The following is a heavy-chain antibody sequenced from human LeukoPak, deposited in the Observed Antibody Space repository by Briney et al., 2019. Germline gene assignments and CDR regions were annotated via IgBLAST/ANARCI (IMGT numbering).Heavy chain of an antibody. CDR3: ARDPKWLDY. CDR1: GFTLSTYW. CDR2: TNQEGSEK. V-gene: IGHV3-7*01. Sequence: GGSLRLSCAASGFTLSTYWMSWVRQAPGKGLEWVANTNQEGSEKYYVDSVKGRFTISKDNAKNSLYLQMNSLRAEDTAVYYCARDPKWLDYWGQGTLVTVSS. D-gene: IGHD5-12*01. J-gene: IGHJ4*02.